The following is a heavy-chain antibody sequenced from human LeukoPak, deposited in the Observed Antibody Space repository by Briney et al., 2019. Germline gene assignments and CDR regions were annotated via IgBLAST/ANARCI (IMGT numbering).Heavy chain of an antibody. J-gene: IGHJ4*02. CDR2: ISSSSSSR. CDR1: GFTFSSYS. Sequence: PGGSLRLSCAASGFTFSSYSMNWVRQAPGKGLEWVSYISSSSSSRYYADSVEGRFTISRDNAKNSLYLQMNSLRAEDTAVYYCARPVSAAGTVDYWGQGTLVTVSS. D-gene: IGHD6-13*01. V-gene: IGHV3-48*04. CDR3: ARPVSAAGTVDY.